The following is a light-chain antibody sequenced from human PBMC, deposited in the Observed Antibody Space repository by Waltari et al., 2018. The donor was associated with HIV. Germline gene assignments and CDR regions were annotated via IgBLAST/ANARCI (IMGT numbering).Light chain of an antibody. CDR1: QDISNY. CDR3: QQHDNFPLT. Sequence: DIQMTQSPSSLSASVGDRVTITCQASQDISNYLNWYQQKPGKAPKVLIYDASTLETGVPSRFSGSGSGTDFTVTITSLQPEDFATYYCQQHDNFPLTFGGGTKVDIK. CDR2: DAS. V-gene: IGKV1-33*01. J-gene: IGKJ4*01.